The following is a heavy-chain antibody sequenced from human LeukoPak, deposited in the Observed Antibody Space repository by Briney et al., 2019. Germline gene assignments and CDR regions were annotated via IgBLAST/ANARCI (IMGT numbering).Heavy chain of an antibody. J-gene: IGHJ3*02. CDR2: IYYSGST. CDR1: GGSISTYNW. CDR3: ARDRSYYYDSSGPGTWAFDI. D-gene: IGHD3-22*01. V-gene: IGHV4-4*02. Sequence: SETLSLTCAVSGGSISTYNWWSRVRQPPGKGLEWIGSIYYSGSTYYNPSLKSRVTISVDTSKNQFSLKLSSVTAADTAVYYCARDRSYYYDSSGPGTWAFDIWGQGTMVTVSS.